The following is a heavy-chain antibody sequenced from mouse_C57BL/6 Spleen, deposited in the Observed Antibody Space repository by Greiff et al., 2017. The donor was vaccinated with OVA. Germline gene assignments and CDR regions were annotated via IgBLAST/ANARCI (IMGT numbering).Heavy chain of an antibody. CDR3: ARERNTTVVGMDY. V-gene: IGHV1-26*01. CDR2: INPNNGGT. J-gene: IGHJ4*01. D-gene: IGHD1-1*01. Sequence: EVQLQQSGPELVKPGASVKISCKASGYTFTDYYMNWVKQSHGKSLEWIGDINPNNGGTSYNQKFKGKATLTVDTSSSTAYMELNSLTSEDSAVYYCARERNTTVVGMDYWGQGTSVTVSS. CDR1: GYTFTDYY.